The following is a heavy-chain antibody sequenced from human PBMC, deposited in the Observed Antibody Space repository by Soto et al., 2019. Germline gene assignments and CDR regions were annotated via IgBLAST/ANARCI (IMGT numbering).Heavy chain of an antibody. CDR2: ISHSGST. J-gene: IGHJ4*02. CDR1: GGSIRSGTYY. Sequence: QVQLQESGPGLVKPSQTLFLTCTVSGGSIRSGTYYWSWIRQHPGKGLEWIGYISHSGSTYYNPSLASRISIAVDTSKNQFSLRLSSVTAADTAVYYCARDRNFFHSSGPDYWGQGTLVTVSS. CDR3: ARDRNFFHSSGPDY. V-gene: IGHV4-31*03. D-gene: IGHD3-22*01.